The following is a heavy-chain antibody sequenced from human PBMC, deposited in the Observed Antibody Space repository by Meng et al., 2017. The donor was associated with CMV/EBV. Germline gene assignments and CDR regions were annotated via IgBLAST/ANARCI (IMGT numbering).Heavy chain of an antibody. V-gene: IGHV4-34*01. J-gene: IGHJ5*02. CDR3: ARFGELEWFDP. Sequence: SLPCAVYGGSFSGYYWSWIRQPPGKGLEWIGEINHSGSTNYNPSLKSRVTISVDTSKNQFPLKLSSVTAADTAVYYCARFGELEWFDPWGQGTLVTVSS. CDR1: GGSFSGYY. D-gene: IGHD3-10*01. CDR2: INHSGST.